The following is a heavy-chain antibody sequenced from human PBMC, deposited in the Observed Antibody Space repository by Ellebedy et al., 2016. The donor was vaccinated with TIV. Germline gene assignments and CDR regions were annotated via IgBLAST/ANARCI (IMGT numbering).Heavy chain of an antibody. CDR1: GFTVSSNY. CDR2: IYSAGST. J-gene: IGHJ4*02. V-gene: IGHV3-53*01. D-gene: IGHD3-22*01. Sequence: GGSLRLSCAVSGFTVSSNYLSWVRQAPGKGLEWVLIIYSAGSTYYADSVKGRFTISRDNSKSTVYLQMNSLRAEDTAVYYCARVDRGLAFDYWGRGTLVTVSS. CDR3: ARVDRGLAFDY.